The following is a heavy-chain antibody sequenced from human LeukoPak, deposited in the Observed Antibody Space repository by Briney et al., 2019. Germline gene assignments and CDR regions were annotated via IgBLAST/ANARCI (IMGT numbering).Heavy chain of an antibody. V-gene: IGHV1-69*13. CDR3: ARAPYYDILTGYYYYFDY. CDR2: IIPIFGTA. CDR1: GGTCSSYA. Sequence: SVKVSCKASGGTCSSYAISWVRQAPGQGLEWMGGIIPIFGTANYAQKFQGRVTITADESTSTAYMELSSLRSEDTAVYYCARAPYYDILTGYYYYFDYWGQGTLVTVSS. J-gene: IGHJ4*02. D-gene: IGHD3-9*01.